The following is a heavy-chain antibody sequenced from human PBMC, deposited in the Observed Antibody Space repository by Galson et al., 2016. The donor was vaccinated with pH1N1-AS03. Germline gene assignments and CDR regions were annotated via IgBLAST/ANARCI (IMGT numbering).Heavy chain of an antibody. J-gene: IGHJ4*02. CDR2: TKEDGSEK. CDR1: GFSIRDHW. Sequence: SLRLSCAASGFSIRDHWMGWFRQAPSKGLEWVTETKEDGSEKHDVDSVKGRFIISRDNAKNSLYLQMNSLRADDPAVYYCGRVGRGGSPVDYWGQGTLVTVSS. V-gene: IGHV3-7*03. CDR3: GRVGRGGSPVDY. D-gene: IGHD2-15*01.